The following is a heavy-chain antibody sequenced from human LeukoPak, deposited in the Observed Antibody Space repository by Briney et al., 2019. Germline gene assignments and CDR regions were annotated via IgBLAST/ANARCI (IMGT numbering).Heavy chain of an antibody. CDR1: GGSFSGYY. V-gene: IGHV4-34*01. J-gene: IGHJ3*02. CDR3: ARAMDIVEVVAATPPAFDI. Sequence: SETLSLTCAVYGGSFSGYYWSWVRQPPGKGLEWIGEINHSGSTNYNPSLKSRVTITVDTTKNQSSLKLSSVTAADTAVYYYARAMDIVEVVAATPPAFDIWGQGTMVTVSS. D-gene: IGHD2-15*01. CDR2: INHSGST.